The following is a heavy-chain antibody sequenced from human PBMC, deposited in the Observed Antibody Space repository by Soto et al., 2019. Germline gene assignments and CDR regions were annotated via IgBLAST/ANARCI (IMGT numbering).Heavy chain of an antibody. J-gene: IGHJ6*03. V-gene: IGHV3-23*01. CDR3: AKGANYYYYYMDV. CDR1: GFTFSSYA. Sequence: EVQLLESGGGLVQPGGSLRLSCVASGFTFSSYAMSWVRQAPGKGLEWVSAISGSGGSTYYADSVKGRFTISRDNSKNTLYLEMNSLRAEDTAVYYCAKGANYYYYYMDVWGKGTTVTVSS. CDR2: ISGSGGST.